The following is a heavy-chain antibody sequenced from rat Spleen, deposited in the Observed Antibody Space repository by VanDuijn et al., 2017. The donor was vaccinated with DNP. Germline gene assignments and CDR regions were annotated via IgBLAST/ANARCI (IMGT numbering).Heavy chain of an antibody. Sequence: EVQLVESGGGLVQPGRSLKLSCAASGFTFSNYYMAWVRQAPTKGLEWVAAISGVGGNTYYRDSVKGRFTISRDYAKSTLYLQMNSLRSEDTATYYCTRDNYSSYMPYYYAMDAWGQGTSVTVSS. J-gene: IGHJ4*01. CDR3: TRDNYSSYMPYYYAMDA. D-gene: IGHD1-2*01. V-gene: IGHV5-25*01. CDR1: GFTFSNYY. CDR2: ISGVGGNT.